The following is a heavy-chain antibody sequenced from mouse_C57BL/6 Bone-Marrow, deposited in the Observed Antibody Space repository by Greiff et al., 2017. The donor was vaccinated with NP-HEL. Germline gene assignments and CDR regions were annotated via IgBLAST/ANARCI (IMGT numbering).Heavy chain of an antibody. J-gene: IGHJ4*01. V-gene: IGHV5-15*01. D-gene: IGHD1-1*01. CDR2: ISNLAYSI. CDR3: ARHRDYYGSSYAMDY. Sequence: EVQLVESGGGLVQPGGSLKLSCAASGFTFSDYGMAWVRQAPRKGPEWVAFISNLAYSIYYADTVTGRFTISRENAKNTLYLEMSSLRSEDTAMYYCARHRDYYGSSYAMDYWGQGTSVTVSS. CDR1: GFTFSDYG.